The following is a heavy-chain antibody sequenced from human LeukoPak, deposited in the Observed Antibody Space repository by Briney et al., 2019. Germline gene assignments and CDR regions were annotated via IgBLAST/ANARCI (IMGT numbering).Heavy chain of an antibody. CDR1: GYTFTGCY. J-gene: IGHJ4*02. CDR3: ARDRYCSSTSCYVTYDY. Sequence: ASVKVSCKASGYTFTGCYMHWVRQAPGQGLEWMGWINPNSGGTNYAQKFQGRVTMTRDTSISTAYMELSRLRSDDTAVYYCARDRYCSSTSCYVTYDYWGQGTLVTVSS. CDR2: INPNSGGT. D-gene: IGHD2-2*01. V-gene: IGHV1-2*02.